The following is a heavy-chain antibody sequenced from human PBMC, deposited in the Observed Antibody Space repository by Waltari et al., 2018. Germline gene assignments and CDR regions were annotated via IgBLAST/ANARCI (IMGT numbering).Heavy chain of an antibody. Sequence: QVQLQESGPGLVTPSGNMSLHCAVSGGSLSSSNWWSWVPKPPGKGLEWNGEIYHSGGTNNNPSLKSRVTISVDKSKNQFSLKLSSVTAADTAVYYCARDNGGSYGDAFDIWGQGTMVTVSS. CDR1: GGSLSSSNW. CDR2: IYHSGGT. D-gene: IGHD1-26*01. J-gene: IGHJ3*02. V-gene: IGHV4-4*02. CDR3: ARDNGGSYGDAFDI.